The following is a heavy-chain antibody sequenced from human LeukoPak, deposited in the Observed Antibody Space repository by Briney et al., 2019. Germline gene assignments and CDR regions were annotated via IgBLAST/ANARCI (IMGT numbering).Heavy chain of an antibody. CDR1: GFTFSSYA. CDR3: AREAIGRAAAGTGRWFDP. Sequence: PGRSLRLSCAASGFTFSSYAMHWVRQAPGKGLEWVAVISYDGSNKYYADSVKGRFTISRDNAKNSLYLQMNSLRAEDTAVYYCAREAIGRAAAGTGRWFDPWGQGTLVTVS. D-gene: IGHD6-13*01. CDR2: ISYDGSNK. V-gene: IGHV3-30*04. J-gene: IGHJ5*02.